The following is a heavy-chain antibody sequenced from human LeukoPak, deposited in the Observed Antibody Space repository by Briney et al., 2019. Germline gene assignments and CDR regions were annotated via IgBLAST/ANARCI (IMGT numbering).Heavy chain of an antibody. D-gene: IGHD2-2*01. CDR2: ISSSGSYI. CDR3: ARVGTCGITSCYAVY. Sequence: GGSLRLSCAASGFTFSTYSMNWVRQAPGKGLDWVSSISSSGSYIYYADSVKGRFTISRDNAKNSLYLLMNSLRAEDTAVYYCARVGTCGITSCYAVYWGQGTLVTVSS. J-gene: IGHJ4*02. V-gene: IGHV3-21*01. CDR1: GFTFSTYS.